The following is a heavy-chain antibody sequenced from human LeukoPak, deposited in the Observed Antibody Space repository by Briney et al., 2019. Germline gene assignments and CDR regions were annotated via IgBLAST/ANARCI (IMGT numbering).Heavy chain of an antibody. D-gene: IGHD1-26*01. CDR1: GFTLSNYW. J-gene: IGHJ4*02. Sequence: GGSLRLSCAPSGFTLSNYWMSWVRQAPGKGLEWVANMKHDGTEKSYVDSVKGRFTISRDDAKNSLYLQMNSLGAEDTARYYCARSPYSGSYGPFDYWGQGTLVTVSS. CDR2: MKHDGTEK. V-gene: IGHV3-7*04. CDR3: ARSPYSGSYGPFDY.